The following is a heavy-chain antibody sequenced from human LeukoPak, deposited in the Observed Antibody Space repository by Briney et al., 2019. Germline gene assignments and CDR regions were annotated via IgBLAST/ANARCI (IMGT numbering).Heavy chain of an antibody. Sequence: SETLSLTCTVSGVPISNYYWSWIRQPPGKGLEWIGYIYHSGSTYYNPSLKSRVTISVDRSKNQFSLKLSSVTAADTAVYYCARGVAAAPTTYWGQGTLVTVSS. CDR1: GVPISNYY. J-gene: IGHJ4*02. CDR3: ARGVAAAPTTY. CDR2: IYHSGST. V-gene: IGHV4-59*12. D-gene: IGHD6-13*01.